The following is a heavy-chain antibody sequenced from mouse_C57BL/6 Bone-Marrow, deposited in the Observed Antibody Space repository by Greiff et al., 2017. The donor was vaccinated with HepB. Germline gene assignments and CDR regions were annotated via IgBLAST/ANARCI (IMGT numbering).Heavy chain of an antibody. CDR1: GFTFSSYG. V-gene: IGHV5-6*02. CDR3: ARHYYDGSSYYWYFDV. D-gene: IGHD1-1*01. Sequence: EVKLVESGGDLVKPGGSLKLSCAASGFTFSSYGMSWVRQTPDKRLEWVATISSGGSYTYYPDSVKGRFTISRDNAKNTLYLQMSSLKSEDTAMYYCARHYYDGSSYYWYFDVWGTGTTVTVSS. J-gene: IGHJ1*03. CDR2: ISSGGSYT.